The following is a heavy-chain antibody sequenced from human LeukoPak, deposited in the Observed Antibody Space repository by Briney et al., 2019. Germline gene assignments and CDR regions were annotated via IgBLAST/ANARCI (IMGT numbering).Heavy chain of an antibody. CDR3: ASMRYYGSGSYYNLDY. Sequence: SETLSLTCTVSGGSISSYDWSWIRQPAGKGLEWIGRTYTSGSTNYNPSLKSRVTISVDTSKNQFSLKLSSVTAADTAVYYCASMRYYGSGSYYNLDYWGQGTLVTVSS. CDR2: TYTSGST. V-gene: IGHV4-4*07. J-gene: IGHJ4*02. CDR1: GGSISSYD. D-gene: IGHD3-10*01.